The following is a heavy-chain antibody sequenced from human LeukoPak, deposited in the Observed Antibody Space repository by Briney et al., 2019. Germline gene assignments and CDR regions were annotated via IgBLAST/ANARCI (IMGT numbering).Heavy chain of an antibody. CDR3: ANAAGAGSYYNPIDY. CDR2: ISWNSDTI. V-gene: IGHV3-9*01. J-gene: IGHJ4*02. Sequence: PGRSLRLSCAASGFTFKNYAIHWFRQGPGKGLEWVSGISWNSDTIGYADSVKGRFTISRDNAKNSVSLQMDSLRAEDTALYFCANAAGAGSYYNPIDYWGQGTLVTVSS. CDR1: GFTFKNYA. D-gene: IGHD3-10*01.